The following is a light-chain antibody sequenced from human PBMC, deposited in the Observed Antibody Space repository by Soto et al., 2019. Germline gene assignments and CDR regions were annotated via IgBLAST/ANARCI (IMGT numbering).Light chain of an antibody. CDR2: DND. V-gene: IGLV1-51*01. Sequence: QSVLTQPPSVSAAPGQKVTISCSGRSSNIGNNVVSWYQQLPGTAPKLLIYDNDKRPSGIPDRFSGSKSGTSATLGITGLQTGDEAEYYCGTWDGRLSAGVFGGGTQLTVL. CDR1: SSNIGNNV. CDR3: GTWDGRLSAGV. J-gene: IGLJ3*02.